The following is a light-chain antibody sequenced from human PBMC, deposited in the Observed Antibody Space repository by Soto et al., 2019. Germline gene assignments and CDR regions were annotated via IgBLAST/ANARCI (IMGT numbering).Light chain of an antibody. CDR3: QQYDNLLT. CDR1: QDISNY. J-gene: IGKJ4*01. Sequence: DIQMTQSPSSLSASVGARVTITCQASQDISNYLNWYQQKPGKAPKLLIYDASNLETGVPSRFSGSGSGTDFTFTISSLQPEDIATYYCQQYDNLLTFGGGPKVEIK. V-gene: IGKV1-33*01. CDR2: DAS.